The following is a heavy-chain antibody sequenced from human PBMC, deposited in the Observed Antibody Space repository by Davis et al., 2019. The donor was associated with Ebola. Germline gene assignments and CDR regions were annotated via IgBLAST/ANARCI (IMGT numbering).Heavy chain of an antibody. CDR3: TTPGGQDSGYDVFDI. CDR1: GYSLAASP. V-gene: IGHV1-46*03. J-gene: IGHJ3*02. D-gene: IGHD5-12*01. CDR2: LDPNVGST. Sequence: ASVTVSCKVSGYSLAASPMHWVRQAPGQGLPWLGVLDPNVGSTSYAQKFLGRVTMTGDTSTLTVYLELGGLRSEDTALYYCTTPGGQDSGYDVFDIWGQGTVVTVSS.